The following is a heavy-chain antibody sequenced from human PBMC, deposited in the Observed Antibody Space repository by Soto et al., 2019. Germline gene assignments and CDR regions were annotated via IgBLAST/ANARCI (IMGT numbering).Heavy chain of an antibody. CDR1: GFTFSSYA. D-gene: IGHD6-6*01. CDR3: AKDLGQCSSSYFDY. V-gene: IGHV3-23*01. J-gene: IGHJ4*02. CDR2: ISGSGGST. Sequence: GGSLRLSCAASGFTFSSYAMSWVRQAQGKGLEWVSAISGSGGSTYYADSVKGRFTISRDNSKNTLYLQMNSLRAEDTAVYYCAKDLGQCSSSYFDYWGQGTLVTVSS.